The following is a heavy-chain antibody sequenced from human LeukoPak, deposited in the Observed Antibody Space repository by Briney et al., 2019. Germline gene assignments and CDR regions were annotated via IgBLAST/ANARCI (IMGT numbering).Heavy chain of an antibody. D-gene: IGHD6-19*01. V-gene: IGHV3-74*01. CDR2: INSDGGGT. CDR1: GFTFSSYW. CDR3: ARDPRLAVAGTKVFDY. Sequence: GGSLRLSCAVSGFTFSSYWMHWVRQAPGKGLVRVSRINSDGGGTNYADSVKGRFTISRDNAKNTLYLQMNSLRAEDTAVYYCARDPRLAVAGTKVFDYWGQGTLVTVSS. J-gene: IGHJ4*02.